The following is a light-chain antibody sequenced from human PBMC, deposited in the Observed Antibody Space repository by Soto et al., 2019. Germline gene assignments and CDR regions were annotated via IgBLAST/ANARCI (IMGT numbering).Light chain of an antibody. CDR3: QQYGDSPDTDRWT. CDR2: GAS. J-gene: IGKJ1*01. V-gene: IGKV3-20*01. Sequence: EIVLTQSPGTLSLSPGERASLSCRASQSVRSSSLAWYQQKPGQPPRLLIYGASSRATGIPDRFSGSGSGTDFTLTTSRLEPEDFAVYFCQQYGDSPDTDRWTFGPGTKV. CDR1: QSVRSSS.